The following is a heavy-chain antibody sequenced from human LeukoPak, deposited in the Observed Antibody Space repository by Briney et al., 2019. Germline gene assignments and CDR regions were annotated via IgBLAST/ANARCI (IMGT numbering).Heavy chain of an antibody. CDR1: GFTFSSYG. Sequence: PGGSLRLSCAASGFTFSSYGMHWVRQAPGKGLEWVAVISYDGSNKYYADSVRGRFTISRDNSKNTLYLQMNSLRAEDTAVYYCAKGPCCSGDYWGQGTLVTVSS. V-gene: IGHV3-30*18. CDR3: AKGPCCSGDY. D-gene: IGHD3-10*02. CDR2: ISYDGSNK. J-gene: IGHJ4*02.